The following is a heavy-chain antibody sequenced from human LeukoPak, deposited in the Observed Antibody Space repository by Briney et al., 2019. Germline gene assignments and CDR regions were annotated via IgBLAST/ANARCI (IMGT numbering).Heavy chain of an antibody. CDR2: LNHSGST. V-gene: IGHV4-34*01. CDR1: GGSFSGYY. D-gene: IGHD3-3*01. CDR3: ARGTAFGVVKGARALGTFDI. Sequence: SETLSLTCAVYGGSFSGYYWSGISQPPGKGLEWSGELNHSGSTNYYPSLKSRVTISVDTSKKQFSLKLSSVTAADTAVYYCARGTAFGVVKGARALGTFDIWGQGTMVTVSS. J-gene: IGHJ3*02.